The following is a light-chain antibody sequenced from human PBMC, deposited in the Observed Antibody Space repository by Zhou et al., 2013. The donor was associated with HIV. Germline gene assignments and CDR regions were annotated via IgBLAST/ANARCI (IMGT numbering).Light chain of an antibody. CDR2: GAS. CDR3: QQYNNWPT. Sequence: EIVLTQSPATLSVSPGEGATLSCRASQSIYNKLAWYQQKPGQPPRLLIYGASTRATAIPARFSGSGSDTEFTLTISSLQSEDFAVYFCQQYNNWPTFGGGTKVEIK. J-gene: IGKJ4*01. CDR1: QSIYNK. V-gene: IGKV3-15*01.